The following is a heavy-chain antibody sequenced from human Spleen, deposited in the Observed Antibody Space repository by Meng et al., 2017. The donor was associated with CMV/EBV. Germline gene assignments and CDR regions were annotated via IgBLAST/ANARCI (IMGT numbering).Heavy chain of an antibody. Sequence: GESLKISCAASGFSFSSYAMSWVRQAPGKGLEWVSTISGSGGTTYYADSEKGRFTISRDNAKNSLYLQMNSLRAEDTAVYYCAKSITVGYYYYGMDVWGQGTTVTVSS. CDR1: GFSFSSYA. J-gene: IGHJ6*02. CDR3: AKSITVGYYYYGMDV. D-gene: IGHD5-12*01. CDR2: ISGSGGTT. V-gene: IGHV3-23*01.